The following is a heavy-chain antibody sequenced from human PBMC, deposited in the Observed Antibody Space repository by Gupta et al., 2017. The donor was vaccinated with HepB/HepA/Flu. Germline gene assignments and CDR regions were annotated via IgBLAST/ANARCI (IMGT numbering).Heavy chain of an antibody. D-gene: IGHD1-26*01. CDR3: AREALRAPDFDS. Sequence: QVQLVQSETEVKEPGASVKVSCKASGYTLINHYIHWVRQAPGQGLEWMGIISPSGGSTTYAQRFQGRITLTSDTATNTIYMQLSSLTSEDTALYYCAREALRAPDFDSWGQGTLVTVSS. CDR1: GYTLINHY. J-gene: IGHJ4*02. V-gene: IGHV1-46*01. CDR2: ISPSGGST.